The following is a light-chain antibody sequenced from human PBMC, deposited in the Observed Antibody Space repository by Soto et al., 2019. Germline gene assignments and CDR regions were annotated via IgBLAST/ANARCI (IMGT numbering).Light chain of an antibody. V-gene: IGLV2-14*01. CDR3: SSYTSSSTRV. CDR1: SSDVGGYNY. CDR2: DVS. J-gene: IGLJ3*02. Sequence: QRVLTQPASVSGSPGQSITISCTGTSSDVGGYNYVSWYQQHPGKAPKLMIYDVSNRPSGVSNRFSGSKSGNTASLTISGLQAEDEADYYCSSYTSSSTRVIGGGTQLTVL.